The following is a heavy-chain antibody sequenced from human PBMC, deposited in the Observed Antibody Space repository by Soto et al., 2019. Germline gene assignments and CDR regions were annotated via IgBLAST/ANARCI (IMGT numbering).Heavy chain of an antibody. CDR2: MYYSGST. CDR3: ARGGYSGYVFIAFDI. D-gene: IGHD5-12*01. CDR1: GGSISSGGYY. Sequence: PSETLSLTCTVSGGSISSGGYYWSWIRQHPGKGLEWIGYMYYSGSTYYNPSLKSRVTISRDTSKNQFSLKLSSVTAADTAVYYCARGGYSGYVFIAFDIWVQGTMVTVSS. J-gene: IGHJ3*02. V-gene: IGHV4-31*03.